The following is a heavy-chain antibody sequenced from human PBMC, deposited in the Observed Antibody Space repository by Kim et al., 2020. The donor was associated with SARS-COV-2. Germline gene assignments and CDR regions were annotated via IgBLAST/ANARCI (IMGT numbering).Heavy chain of an antibody. J-gene: IGHJ6*02. V-gene: IGHV4-34*01. D-gene: IGHD2-21*01. CDR1: GGSFSAYS. CDR3: ARGRAGVVPSPILGLGPYYYYYAMDV. Sequence: SETLSLTCAVYGGSFSAYSWIWIRQAPGKGLEWIGEVNHSGITKYHPSLKSRVTISVDTSKKQFSLKLPSVTAAEPAVFYCARGRAGVVPSPILGLGPYYYYYAMDVWGQGATVTVS. CDR2: VNHSGIT.